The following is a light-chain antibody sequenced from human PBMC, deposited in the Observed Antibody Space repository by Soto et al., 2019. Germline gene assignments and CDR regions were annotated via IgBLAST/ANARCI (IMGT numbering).Light chain of an antibody. CDR1: SSDVGGYNY. CDR3: CSYAGSYTWV. Sequence: QSALTQPRSVSGSPGQSVTIYCTGTSSDVGGYNYVSWYQQHPGKAPKLMIYDVSKRPSGVPDRFSGSKSGNTASLTISGMKAEDEGDYYCCSYAGSYTWVFGGGTKLTVL. J-gene: IGLJ3*02. V-gene: IGLV2-11*01. CDR2: DVS.